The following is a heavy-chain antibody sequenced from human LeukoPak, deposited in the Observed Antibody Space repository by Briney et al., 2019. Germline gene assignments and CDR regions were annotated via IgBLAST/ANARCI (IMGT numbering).Heavy chain of an antibody. J-gene: IGHJ3*02. CDR1: GGSFSGYY. V-gene: IGHV4-34*01. D-gene: IGHD3-22*01. CDR3: AATKGYYYDSSGPLGAFDI. Sequence: PSETLSLTCAVYGGSFSGYYWSWIRQPPGKGLEWIGEINHSGSTNYNPSLKSRVTMSVDTSKNQFSLKLSSVTAADTAVYYCAATKGYYYDSSGPLGAFDIWGQGTMVTVSS. CDR2: INHSGST.